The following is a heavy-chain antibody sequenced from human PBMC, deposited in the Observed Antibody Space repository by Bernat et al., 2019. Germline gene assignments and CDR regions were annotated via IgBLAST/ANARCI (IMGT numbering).Heavy chain of an antibody. CDR3: ARDATVTPVL. D-gene: IGHD4-11*01. CDR2: INEGGGST. CDR1: GFTFNLYG. V-gene: IGHV3-23*04. Sequence: EVPLVESGGGLVQPGGSLRLSCAASGFTFNLYGMTWVRQAPGKGLEWVSNINEGGGSTYYADSVKGRFTISRDNSKNTLYLQMNSVRAEDTAVYYCARDATVTPVLWGQGTLVTVSS. J-gene: IGHJ4*02.